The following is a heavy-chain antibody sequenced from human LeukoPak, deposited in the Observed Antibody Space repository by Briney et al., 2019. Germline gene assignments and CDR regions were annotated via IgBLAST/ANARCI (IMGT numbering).Heavy chain of an antibody. J-gene: IGHJ6*02. V-gene: IGHV4-34*01. CDR1: GASFSNYY. Sequence: SETLSLTCAVYGASFSNYYWSWIRQPPGKGLEWIGEINHSGSTNYNPSLKSRVTISVDTSKNHFSLRLSSVTAADTAVYYCARDPSYYYGMDVWGQGTTVTVSS. CDR3: ARDPSYYYGMDV. CDR2: INHSGST.